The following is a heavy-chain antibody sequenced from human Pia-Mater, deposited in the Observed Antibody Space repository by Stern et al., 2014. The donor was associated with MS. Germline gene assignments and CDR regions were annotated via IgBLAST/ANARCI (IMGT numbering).Heavy chain of an antibody. CDR2: ISYDGNNQ. CDR3: ARDPLAGTGAYFYY. J-gene: IGHJ4*02. CDR1: GFTFSTYA. V-gene: IGHV3-30-3*01. D-gene: IGHD6-19*01. Sequence: VQLVESEEGVVQPGRSLRLSCATSGFTFSTYAIHWVRQAPGKGLEWVGVISYDGNNQYYADSVKGRFTISRDNSKNTLYLQMNSLTDEDTAVYYCARDPLAGTGAYFYYWGQGALVTVSS.